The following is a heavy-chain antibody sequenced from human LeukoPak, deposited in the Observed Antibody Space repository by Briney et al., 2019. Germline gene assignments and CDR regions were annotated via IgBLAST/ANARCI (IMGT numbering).Heavy chain of an antibody. D-gene: IGHD2-2*01. CDR1: GGSFSGYY. J-gene: IGHJ5*02. Sequence: SSETLSPTCAVYGGSFSGYYWSWIRQPPGKGLEWIGEINHSGSTNYNPSLKSRVTISVDTSKNQFSLKLSSVTAADTAVYYCARTHSLEYCSSTSCLPGGWFDPWGQGTLVTVSS. CDR3: ARTHSLEYCSSTSCLPGGWFDP. V-gene: IGHV4-34*01. CDR2: INHSGST.